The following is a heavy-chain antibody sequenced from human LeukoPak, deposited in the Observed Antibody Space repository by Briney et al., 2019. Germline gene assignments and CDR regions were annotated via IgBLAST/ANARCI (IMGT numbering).Heavy chain of an antibody. J-gene: IGHJ4*02. D-gene: IGHD3-16*01. V-gene: IGHV3-66*02. CDR2: IFSGGST. Sequence: GGSLRLSCAASGFTVSSNYMNWVRQAPGKGLEWVSVIFSGGSTYYADSLKGRFTISRDNSKNTLYLQMNSLTAEDTAVYYCAREGGGAAFEYWGQETPVTVSS. CDR1: GFTVSSNY. CDR3: AREGGGAAFEY.